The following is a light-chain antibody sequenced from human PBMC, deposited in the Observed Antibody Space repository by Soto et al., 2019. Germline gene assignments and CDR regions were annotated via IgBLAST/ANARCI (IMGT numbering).Light chain of an antibody. J-gene: IGKJ4*01. CDR2: DVS. V-gene: IGKV3-11*01. CDR1: QTIGRY. Sequence: EIVLTQSPATLSLSPGERATLSCRASQTIGRYLAWYQQTPGQVPRLLIYDVSDRPTGIPARFSGSGSGTDFTLTSSSLEPEEYAVYFCQQRMIWPLTFGGETKVESK. CDR3: QQRMIWPLT.